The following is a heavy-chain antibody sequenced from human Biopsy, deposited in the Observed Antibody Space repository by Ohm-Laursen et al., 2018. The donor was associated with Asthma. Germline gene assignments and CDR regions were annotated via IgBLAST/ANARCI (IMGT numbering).Heavy chain of an antibody. J-gene: IGHJ6*02. Sequence: GSVKVSCKASGYTFNSAGITWVRQAPGQGLEWMGWISVYNGNTKVAQKLQDRVTMITDTSTSAAYMELRSLRSGDTAVYFCARAVDYSHYYGIDVWGQGTTVTVS. V-gene: IGHV1-18*01. CDR1: GYTFNSAG. D-gene: IGHD3-10*01. CDR3: ARAVDYSHYYGIDV. CDR2: ISVYNGNT.